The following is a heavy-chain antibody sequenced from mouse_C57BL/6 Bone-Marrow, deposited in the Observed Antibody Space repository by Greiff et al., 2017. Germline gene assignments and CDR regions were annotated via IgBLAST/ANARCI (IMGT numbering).Heavy chain of an antibody. V-gene: IGHV3-1*01. CDR1: GYSITSGYD. CDR2: ISYSGST. J-gene: IGHJ4*01. Sequence: EVQLQQSGPGMVKPSQSLSLTCTVTGYSITSGYDWHWIRHFPGNKLEWMGYISYSGSTNYNPSLKSRISITHDTSKNHFFLKLNSVTTEDTATYYCARAATTVVAPYYYAMDYWGQGTSVTVSS. CDR3: ARAATTVVAPYYYAMDY. D-gene: IGHD1-1*01.